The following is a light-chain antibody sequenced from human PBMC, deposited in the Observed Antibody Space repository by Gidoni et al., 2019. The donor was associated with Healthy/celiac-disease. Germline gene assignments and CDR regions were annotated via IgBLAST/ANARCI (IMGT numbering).Light chain of an antibody. CDR3: QHYTTSMLT. Sequence: EIVLTQSPGTLSLSPGERATLSSRAGRTISNNYLAWYQQRPGQAPRLLIFGASSRATGIPDRFSGSGSGTDFTLTISTLEPEDFALYYCQHYTTSMLTFGGGTRVEIK. CDR2: GAS. J-gene: IGKJ4*01. CDR1: RTISNNY. V-gene: IGKV3-20*01.